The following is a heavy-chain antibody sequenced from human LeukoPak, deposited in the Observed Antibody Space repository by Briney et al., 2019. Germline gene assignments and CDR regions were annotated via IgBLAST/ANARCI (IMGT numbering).Heavy chain of an antibody. CDR3: AASGGSPDAFDI. CDR2: IYYSGST. Sequence: SETLSLTCTISGGSISSYYWSWIRQPPGKGLEWIGYIYYSGSTNYNPSLKSRVTISVDTSKNQFSLKLSSVTAADTAVYYCAASGGSPDAFDIWGQGTMVTVSS. V-gene: IGHV4-59*01. D-gene: IGHD3-16*01. CDR1: GGSISSYY. J-gene: IGHJ3*02.